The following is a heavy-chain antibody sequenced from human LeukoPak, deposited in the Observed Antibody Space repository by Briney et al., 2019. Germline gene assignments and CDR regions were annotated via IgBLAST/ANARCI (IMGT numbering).Heavy chain of an antibody. Sequence: GVSVKVSCKVSGYTLTELSMHWVRQAPGKGLEWMGGFDPEDGETIYAQKFQGRVTMTEDTSTDTAYMELSSLRSEDTAVYYCATDLAGYDFWSGYFGMDVWGQGTTVTVSS. CDR3: ATDLAGYDFWSGYFGMDV. V-gene: IGHV1-24*01. CDR2: FDPEDGET. D-gene: IGHD3-3*01. J-gene: IGHJ6*02. CDR1: GYTLTELS.